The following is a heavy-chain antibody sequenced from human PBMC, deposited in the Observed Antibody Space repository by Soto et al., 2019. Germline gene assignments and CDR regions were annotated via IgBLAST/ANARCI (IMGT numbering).Heavy chain of an antibody. D-gene: IGHD5-18*01. CDR2: IIPILGIA. CDR1: GGTFSSYT. Sequence: QVQLVQSGAEVKKPGSSVKVSCKASGGTFSSYTISWVRQAPGQGLEWMGRIIPILGIANNAQKFQGRVTVTADKFKSTGYMELSSLGSEDTALYYCTRDGGYSYGYHEKESDAFDIWGQGTMVTVSS. J-gene: IGHJ3*02. CDR3: TRDGGYSYGYHEKESDAFDI. V-gene: IGHV1-69*08.